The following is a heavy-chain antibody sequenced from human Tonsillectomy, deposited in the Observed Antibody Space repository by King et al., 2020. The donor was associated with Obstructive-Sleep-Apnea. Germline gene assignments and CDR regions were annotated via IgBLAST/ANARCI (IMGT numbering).Heavy chain of an antibody. CDR1: GGSFSDYY. J-gene: IGHJ5*02. CDR2: INHTGST. D-gene: IGHD6-13*01. V-gene: IGHV4-34*01. CDR3: ARGSGAAAVNWFDP. Sequence: VQLQQWGAGLLKPSETLSLTCAVFGGSFSDYYWSGIRQPPGKGREWIGEINHTGSTTYNPSLTSRLTISVDTSKNQYSLTLDSVTAADTAVYYCARGSGAAAVNWFDPWGQGTLVTVSS.